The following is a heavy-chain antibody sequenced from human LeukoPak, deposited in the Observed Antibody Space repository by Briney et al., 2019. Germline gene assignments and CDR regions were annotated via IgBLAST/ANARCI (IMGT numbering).Heavy chain of an antibody. J-gene: IGHJ4*02. V-gene: IGHV3-30*04. CDR2: ISYDGSNK. D-gene: IGHD3-16*01. CDR3: ASDLGATRYFDY. Sequence: GRYMRLSCAAPGVTFSSYAMHWVRQAPGKGLEWVAVISYDGSNKYYADSVKGRFTISRDNSKNTLYLQMNSLRAEDTAVYYCASDLGATRYFDYWGQGTLVTVSS. CDR1: GVTFSSYA.